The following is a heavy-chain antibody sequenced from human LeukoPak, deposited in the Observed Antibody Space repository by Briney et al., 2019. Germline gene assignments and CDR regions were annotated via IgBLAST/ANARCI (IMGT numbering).Heavy chain of an antibody. J-gene: IGHJ4*02. CDR3: ARVGYSIDY. CDR1: GGSVSSGSYY. Sequence: SETLSLTCTVSGGSVSSGSYYWSWIRQPPGKGLEWIGEINHSGSTNYNPSLKSRVTISVDTSKNQFSLKLSSVTAADTAVYYCARVGYSIDYWGQGTLVTVSS. V-gene: IGHV4-39*07. CDR2: INHSGST. D-gene: IGHD2-15*01.